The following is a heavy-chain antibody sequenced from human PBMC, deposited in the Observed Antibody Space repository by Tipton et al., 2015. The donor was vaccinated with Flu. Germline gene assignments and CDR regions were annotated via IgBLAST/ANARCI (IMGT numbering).Heavy chain of an antibody. V-gene: IGHV1-18*01. CDR2: ISAYNGNT. CDR3: ARIGERSRVIGVRCSGGSCYPTFDY. D-gene: IGHD2-15*01. CDR1: GYTFTSYG. Sequence: QVQLVQSGAEVKKPGASVKVSCKASGYTFTSYGISWVRQAPGQGLEWMGWISAYNGNTNYAQKLQGRVTMTTDTSTSTAYMELRSLRSDDTAVYYCARIGERSRVIGVRCSGGSCYPTFDYWGQGTLVTVSS. J-gene: IGHJ4*02.